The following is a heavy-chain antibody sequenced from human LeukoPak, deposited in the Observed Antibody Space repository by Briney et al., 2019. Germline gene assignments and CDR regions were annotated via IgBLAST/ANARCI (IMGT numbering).Heavy chain of an antibody. J-gene: IGHJ4*02. CDR2: INHSGST. D-gene: IGHD6-13*01. CDR3: ARSVQQLSQLDFDY. Sequence: SETLSLTCAVYGGSFSGYYWSWIRQPPGKGLEWIGEINHSGSTNYNPSLKSRVTISVDTSKNQFSLKLSSVTAADTAVYYCARSVQQLSQLDFDYWGQGTLVTVSS. CDR1: GGSFSGYY. V-gene: IGHV4-34*01.